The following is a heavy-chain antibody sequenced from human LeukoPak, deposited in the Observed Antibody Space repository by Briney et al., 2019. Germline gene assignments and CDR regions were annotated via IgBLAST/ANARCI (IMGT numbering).Heavy chain of an antibody. CDR3: ARTGYSRGIYYFDY. V-gene: IGHV1-18*01. Sequence: ASVKVSCKASGYTFTSYGISWVRQAPGQGLEWMGWISAYNGNTNYAQKLQGRVTMTTDTSTSTAYMELSSLRSGDTAVYYCARTGYSRGIYYFDYWGQGTLVTVSS. CDR2: ISAYNGNT. CDR1: GYTFTSYG. D-gene: IGHD5-18*01. J-gene: IGHJ4*02.